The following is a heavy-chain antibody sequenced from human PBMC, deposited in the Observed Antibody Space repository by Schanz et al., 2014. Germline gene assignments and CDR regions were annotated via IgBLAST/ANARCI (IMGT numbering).Heavy chain of an antibody. CDR2: VNHGGYT. Sequence: QVQLQQWGAGLLKPSETLSLTCAFSGGSFSGYWWTWVRQSPGKGLEWIGEVNHGGYTNYNPPLKRRVTVPVDMSKKQFSLRLSSVTAADTAVYYCARARGSNRGPRKYYFDYWGQGTLVTVSS. J-gene: IGHJ4*02. CDR1: GGSFSGYW. V-gene: IGHV4-34*01. CDR3: ARARGSNRGPRKYYFDY.